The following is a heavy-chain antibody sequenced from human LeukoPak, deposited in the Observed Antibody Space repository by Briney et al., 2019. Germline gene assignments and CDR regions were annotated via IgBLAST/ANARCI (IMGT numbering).Heavy chain of an antibody. CDR3: ARVGVTAATADY. V-gene: IGHV1-46*01. D-gene: IGHD6-25*01. CDR2: INPRGGST. CDR1: GYTFTSYF. J-gene: IGHJ4*02. Sequence: VASVKVSCTASGYTFTSYFMHWMRQAPGQGPEWMGIINPRGGSTEYSHKFQGRLTMTSDTSTSTVYMELNSLRSEDTAVYFCARVGVTAATADYWGQGTLVTVSS.